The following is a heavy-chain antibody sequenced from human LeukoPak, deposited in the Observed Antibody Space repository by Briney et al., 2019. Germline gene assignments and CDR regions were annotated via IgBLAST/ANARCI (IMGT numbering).Heavy chain of an antibody. J-gene: IGHJ3*02. Sequence: PGGSLRLSCAASGFTFSDYYMSWIRQAPGKGLEWVSYISGSGSHTTYADSVKGRFTISRDNAKNTLYLQMNSLRAEDTAVYFCARGPIVVVPAGGTFDIWGQGTMVTVSS. CDR1: GFTFSDYY. D-gene: IGHD2-2*01. CDR2: ISGSGSHT. V-gene: IGHV3-11*06. CDR3: ARGPIVVVPAGGTFDI.